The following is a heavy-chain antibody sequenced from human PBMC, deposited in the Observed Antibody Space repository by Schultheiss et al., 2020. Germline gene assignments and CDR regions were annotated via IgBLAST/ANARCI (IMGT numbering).Heavy chain of an antibody. CDR3: AKDPYCSGVVCTGVYFDY. CDR1: GFTFSNYV. CDR2: ISGSGGTT. D-gene: IGHD2-8*02. Sequence: GESLKISCAASGFTFSNYVMNWVRQAPGKGLEWVSGISGSGGTTHYADSVKGRFTISRDNSKNTLYLQMNSLRAEDTAVYYCAKDPYCSGVVCTGVYFDYWGQGTLVTVSS. J-gene: IGHJ4*02. V-gene: IGHV3-23*01.